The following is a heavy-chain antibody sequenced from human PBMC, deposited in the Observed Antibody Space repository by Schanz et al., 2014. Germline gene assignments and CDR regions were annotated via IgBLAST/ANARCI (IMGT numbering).Heavy chain of an antibody. CDR1: RFTVTNAW. Sequence: EAHLVESGGGLVKPGGSLTLSCAASRFTVTNAWMSWVRQAPGKGLEWVGRIKSKSDGGTTDYAAPVKDRFTISRDDSKNTLYLQMNSLRAEDTAVYYCVRDSFFAFDYWGQGTLVTVSS. J-gene: IGHJ4*02. V-gene: IGHV3-15*05. CDR3: VRDSFFAFDY. CDR2: IKSKSDGGTT. D-gene: IGHD3-22*01.